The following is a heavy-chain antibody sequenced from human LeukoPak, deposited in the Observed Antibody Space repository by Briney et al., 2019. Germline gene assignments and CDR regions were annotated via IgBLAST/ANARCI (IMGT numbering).Heavy chain of an antibody. CDR3: ARNGRSGGYCTWFDP. CDR2: IYYSGST. V-gene: IGHV4-59*08. Sequence: SETLFLTCTVSGGSISNYYWSWIRQPPGKGLEWIGYIYYSGSTNYNPSLKSRVTMSVDTSKNQFSLKLSSVSAADTAVYYRARNGRSGGYCTWFDPWGQGTLVTVSS. D-gene: IGHD1-26*01. CDR1: GGSISNYY. J-gene: IGHJ5*02.